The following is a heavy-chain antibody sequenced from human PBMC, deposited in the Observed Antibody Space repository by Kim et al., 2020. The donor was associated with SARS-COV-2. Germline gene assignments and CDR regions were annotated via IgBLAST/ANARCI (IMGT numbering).Heavy chain of an antibody. CDR3: AKDIEPGATAGFDY. CDR2: ISWNSGSI. J-gene: IGHJ4*02. Sequence: GGSLRLSCAASGFTFDDYAMHWVRQAPGKGLEWVSGISWNSGSIGYADSVKGRFTISRDNAKNSLYLQMNSLRAEDTALYYCAKDIEPGATAGFDYWGQGTLITVSS. CDR1: GFTFDDYA. V-gene: IGHV3-9*01. D-gene: IGHD1-26*01.